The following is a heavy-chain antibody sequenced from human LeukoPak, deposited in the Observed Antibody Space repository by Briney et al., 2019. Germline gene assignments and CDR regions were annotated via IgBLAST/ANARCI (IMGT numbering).Heavy chain of an antibody. CDR1: GSTFSSYS. D-gene: IGHD5/OR15-5a*01. CDR3: ARDDRSVLGAFDI. V-gene: IGHV3-21*01. Sequence: GGSLRLSCAASGSTFSSYSMNWVRQAPGKGLEWVSSISSSSSYIYYADSVKGRFTISRDNAKNSLYLQMNSLRAEDTAVYYCARDDRSVLGAFDIWGQGTMVTVSS. J-gene: IGHJ3*02. CDR2: ISSSSSYI.